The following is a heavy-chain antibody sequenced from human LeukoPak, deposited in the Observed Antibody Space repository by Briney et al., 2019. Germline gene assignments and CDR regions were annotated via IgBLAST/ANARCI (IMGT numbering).Heavy chain of an antibody. Sequence: PGGSLRLSGAASGFTFSSYSMNWVRQAPGKGLEWVSYISSSSSTIYYADSVKGRFTISRDNAKNSLYLQMNSLRAEDTAVYYCARGDTAMVDYYYYMDVWGKGTTVTISS. V-gene: IGHV3-48*01. CDR1: GFTFSSYS. CDR3: ARGDTAMVDYYYYMDV. D-gene: IGHD5-18*01. J-gene: IGHJ6*03. CDR2: ISSSSSTI.